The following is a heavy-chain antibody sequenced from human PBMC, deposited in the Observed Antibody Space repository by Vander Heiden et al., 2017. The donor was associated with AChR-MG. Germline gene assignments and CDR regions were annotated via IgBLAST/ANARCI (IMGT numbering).Heavy chain of an antibody. CDR2: ISYDGSNK. J-gene: IGHJ4*02. CDR3: ALPPLQFMDY. Sequence: QVQLVESGGGVVQPGRSLRLSCAASGFTFSSYAMHWVRQAPGKGLEWVAVISYDGSNKYYADSVKGRFTISRDNSKNTLYLQMNSLRAEDTAVYYCALPPLQFMDYWGQGTLVTVSS. D-gene: IGHD1-1*01. V-gene: IGHV3-30-3*01. CDR1: GFTFSSYA.